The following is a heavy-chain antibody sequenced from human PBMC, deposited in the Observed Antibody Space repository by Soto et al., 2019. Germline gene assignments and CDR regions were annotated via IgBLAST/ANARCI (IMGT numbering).Heavy chain of an antibody. CDR3: ARDRDSGGWYAAFGY. CDR2: ISSSGSTI. Sequence: EVQLVESGGGLVQPGGSLRLSCAASGFTFSSYEMNWVRQAPGKGLEWVSYISSSGSTIYYADSVKGRFTISRDNAKNSLYLQMNSLRAEDTAVYYCARDRDSGGWYAAFGYWGQGTLVTVSS. CDR1: GFTFSSYE. J-gene: IGHJ4*02. V-gene: IGHV3-48*03. D-gene: IGHD6-19*01.